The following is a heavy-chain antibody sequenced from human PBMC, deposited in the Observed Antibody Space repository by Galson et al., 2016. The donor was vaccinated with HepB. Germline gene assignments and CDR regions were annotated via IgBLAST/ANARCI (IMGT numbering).Heavy chain of an antibody. CDR1: GFSFRSYW. CDR2: ISWDASST. CDR3: AREDPYLDAFDI. D-gene: IGHD2-21*01. Sequence: CAASGFSFRSYWMHWVRQAPGKGPLWVARISWDASSTNYADSVKGRFTISRDNAQNTLYLQMSSLRAEDTAIYYCAREDPYLDAFDIWGRGTMVTVSS. V-gene: IGHV3-74*01. J-gene: IGHJ3*02.